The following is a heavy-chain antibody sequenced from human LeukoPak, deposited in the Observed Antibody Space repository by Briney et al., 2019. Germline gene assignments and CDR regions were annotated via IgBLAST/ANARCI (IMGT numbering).Heavy chain of an antibody. D-gene: IGHD1-26*01. CDR3: AKDRSIGTYYTFYH. V-gene: IGHV3-23*01. J-gene: IGHJ4*02. Sequence: GGSLRLSCAASGFTFSDYAMTWVRQAPGKGLEWVATISGSGVMTYYADSVKGRFTVSGDTSKNTIYLQMHSLTAADTAVYYCAKDRSIGTYYTFYHWGQGTLVTVSS. CDR1: GFTFSDYA. CDR2: ISGSGVMT.